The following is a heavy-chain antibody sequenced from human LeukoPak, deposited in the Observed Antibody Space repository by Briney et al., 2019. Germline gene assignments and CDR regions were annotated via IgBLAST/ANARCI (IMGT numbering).Heavy chain of an antibody. V-gene: IGHV4-59*01. J-gene: IGHJ4*02. CDR2: IYYRGST. CDR1: GGSINCYY. CDR3: ARTTGNYGYYFDY. D-gene: IGHD1-7*01. Sequence: SETLSLTCTVSGGSINCYYWSWIRQPPGKGLEWIGYIYYRGSTNYNPSLNSRVTISVDTSKNQFSLKLTSVTAADTAVYYCARTTGNYGYYFDYWGQGTLVTVSS.